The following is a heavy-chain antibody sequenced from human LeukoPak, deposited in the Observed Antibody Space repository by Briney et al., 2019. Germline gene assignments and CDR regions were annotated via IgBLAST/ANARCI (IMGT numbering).Heavy chain of an antibody. J-gene: IGHJ3*02. Sequence: VGSLRLSCAASAFTVSSNYMSWVRQAPGKGLEWVSVIYSGGSTYYADSVKGRFTISRDNSKNTLYLQMNSLSAEDTAVYYCARRVPAPKGRGAFDIWGQGTMVTVSS. CDR3: ARRVPAPKGRGAFDI. CDR2: IYSGGST. V-gene: IGHV3-53*01. D-gene: IGHD2-2*01. CDR1: AFTVSSNY.